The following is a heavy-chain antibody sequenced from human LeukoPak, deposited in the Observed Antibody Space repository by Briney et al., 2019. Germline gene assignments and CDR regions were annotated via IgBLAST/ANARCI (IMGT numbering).Heavy chain of an antibody. Sequence: SGESLRLSCAASGFTFSSYGMHWVRQAPGKGLEWVAFIRYDGSNKYYADSVKGRFTISRDNSKNTLYFQMNSLRAEDTAVYYCARDGGYGSGAFDIWGQGTMVTVSS. CDR2: IRYDGSNK. CDR1: GFTFSSYG. D-gene: IGHD3-10*01. CDR3: ARDGGYGSGAFDI. J-gene: IGHJ3*02. V-gene: IGHV3-30*02.